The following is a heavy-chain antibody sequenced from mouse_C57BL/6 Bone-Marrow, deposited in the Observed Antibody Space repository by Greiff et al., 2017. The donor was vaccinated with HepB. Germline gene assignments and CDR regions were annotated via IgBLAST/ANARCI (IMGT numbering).Heavy chain of an antibody. D-gene: IGHD3-2*02. CDR3: ARRGGSSGYWFAY. CDR1: GYTFTDYY. CDR2: INPNNGGT. Sequence: EVQLQQSGPELVKPGASVKIPCKASGYTFTDYYMNWVKQSHGKSLEWIGDINPNNGGTSYNQKFKGKATLTVDKSSSTAYMELRSLTSEDSAVYYCARRGGSSGYWFAYWGQGTLVTVSA. V-gene: IGHV1-26*01. J-gene: IGHJ3*01.